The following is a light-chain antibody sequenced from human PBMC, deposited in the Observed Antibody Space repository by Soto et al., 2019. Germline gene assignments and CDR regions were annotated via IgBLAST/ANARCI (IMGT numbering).Light chain of an antibody. CDR3: QHFDSLPLS. CDR2: DAS. V-gene: IGKV1-33*01. Sequence: DIQMTQSPPSLSASVGDRVTITCQASQDISNYLNWYQQKLGKAPKLLIYDASTLETGVSSRFSGSGSGTDFTPTISSLQPEDSATYYCQHFDSLPLSFGPGTKVQIK. CDR1: QDISNY. J-gene: IGKJ3*01.